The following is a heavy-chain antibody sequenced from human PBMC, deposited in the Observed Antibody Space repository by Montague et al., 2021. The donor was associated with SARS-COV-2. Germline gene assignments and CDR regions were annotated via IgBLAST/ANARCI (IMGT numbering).Heavy chain of an antibody. Sequence: SETLSLTCAVSGASIGSSHWWCWIRQPPGKGLEWMGEIYHTGSTNYNSSLKRRVTISVDKSKNQFSLKLTSVTAEDTAVYFCARAPIVVSGKNAFGIWGQGTMVTVSS. CDR3: ARAPIVVSGKNAFGI. D-gene: IGHD6-19*01. V-gene: IGHV4-4*02. CDR1: GASIGSSHW. CDR2: IYHTGST. J-gene: IGHJ3*02.